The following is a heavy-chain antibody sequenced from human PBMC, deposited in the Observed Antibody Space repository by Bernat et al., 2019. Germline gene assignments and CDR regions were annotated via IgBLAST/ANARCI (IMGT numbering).Heavy chain of an antibody. CDR2: IFWNDEK. V-gene: IGHV2-26*01. J-gene: IGHJ5*02. CDR1: GFSLNNARMG. CDR3: ARSKWNDIVAKYSWFDP. Sequence: QVTLKESGPALVKPTETLTLTCTVSGFSLNNARMGVSWIRQPPGKALEWLAHIFWNDEKSFSTSLKSRLTISKDTSKSQVVLTLTKMDPVDTATYSCARSKWNDIVAKYSWFDPWGQGTLVTVSS. D-gene: IGHD1-20*01.